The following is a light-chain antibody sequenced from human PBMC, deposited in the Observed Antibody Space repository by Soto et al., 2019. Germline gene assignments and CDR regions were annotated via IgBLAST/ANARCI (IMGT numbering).Light chain of an antibody. CDR3: AAWDDSLNGWV. CDR2: GTS. Sequence: QSALTQPPSASGTPGQRFTISCSGSTSNIGRNTVNWYQQLPGTAPKLLISGTSQRPSGVPDRFSGSRSGTSASLAISGLQSEDEADYYCAAWDDSLNGWVFGGGTKLTVL. J-gene: IGLJ3*02. CDR1: TSNIGRNT. V-gene: IGLV1-44*01.